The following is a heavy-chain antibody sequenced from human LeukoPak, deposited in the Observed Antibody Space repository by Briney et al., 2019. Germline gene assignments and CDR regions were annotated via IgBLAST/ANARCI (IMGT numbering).Heavy chain of an antibody. CDR3: ARGAVAGDYYYYGMDV. Sequence: GGSLRLSCAASGFTFGSYEMNWVRQAPGKGLEWVSYISSSGSTIYYADSVKGRFTISRDNAKNSLYPQMNSLRAEDTAVYYCARGAVAGDYYYYGMDVWGQGTLVTVSS. CDR2: ISSSGSTI. V-gene: IGHV3-48*03. J-gene: IGHJ6*02. D-gene: IGHD6-19*01. CDR1: GFTFGSYE.